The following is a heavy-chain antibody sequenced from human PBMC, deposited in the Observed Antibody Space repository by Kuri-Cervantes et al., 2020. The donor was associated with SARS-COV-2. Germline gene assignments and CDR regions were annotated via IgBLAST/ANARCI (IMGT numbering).Heavy chain of an antibody. J-gene: IGHJ3*02. D-gene: IGHD5-18*01. CDR3: ARGFSGYSYGDAFDI. CDR1: GLTFSRYS. CDR2: ISSSSNTI. V-gene: IGHV3-48*01. Sequence: GESLKISCVASGLTFSRYSMNWVRQAPGKGLEWVSYISSSSNTIYYADSVKGRSTISRDNAKNSLYLQMNSLRAEDTAVYYCARGFSGYSYGDAFDIWGQGTMVTVSS.